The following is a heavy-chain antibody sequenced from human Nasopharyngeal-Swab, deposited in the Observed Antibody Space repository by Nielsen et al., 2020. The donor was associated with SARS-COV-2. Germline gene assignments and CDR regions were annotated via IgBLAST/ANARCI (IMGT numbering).Heavy chain of an antibody. Sequence: RQAPGKGLEWIGEINYSGNTNYSPTLKSRVLMSVDTSKNQFSLKVSSVTAADTAVYFCARGARVTTGYYYGSDVWGQGTTVTVSS. J-gene: IGHJ6*02. CDR2: INYSGNT. D-gene: IGHD4-17*01. V-gene: IGHV4-34*01. CDR3: ARGARVTTGYYYGSDV.